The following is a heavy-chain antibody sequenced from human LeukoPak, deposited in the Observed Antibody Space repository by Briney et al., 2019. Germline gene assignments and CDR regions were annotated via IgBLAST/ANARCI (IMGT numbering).Heavy chain of an antibody. CDR3: AKVGVDQLLSLDY. D-gene: IGHD2-2*01. J-gene: IGHJ4*02. CDR1: GFTVSSNY. V-gene: IGHV3-53*01. Sequence: GGSLRLSCAASGFTVSSNYMSWVRQAPGKGLEWVSVIYSGGSTYYADSVKGRFTISRDNSKNTLYLQMNSLRAEDTAVYYCAKVGVDQLLSLDYWGQGTLVTVSS. CDR2: IYSGGST.